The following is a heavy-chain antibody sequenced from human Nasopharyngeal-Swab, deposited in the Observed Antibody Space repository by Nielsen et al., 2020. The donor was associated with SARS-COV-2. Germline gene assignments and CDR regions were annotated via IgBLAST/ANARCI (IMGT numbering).Heavy chain of an antibody. CDR2: LGTAGDT. CDR1: GFTSSTSS. Sequence: GESLKISCIASGFTSSTSSLTWLRQPPGKGLQWVSTLGTAGDTYYADSVKGRFTISRNNSKNTLYLQMNNLKAEDTAVYYCAKKTVGTYPFDYWGQGTLVTLSS. J-gene: IGHJ4*02. CDR3: AKKTVGTYPFDY. V-gene: IGHV3-23*01. D-gene: IGHD3-16*02.